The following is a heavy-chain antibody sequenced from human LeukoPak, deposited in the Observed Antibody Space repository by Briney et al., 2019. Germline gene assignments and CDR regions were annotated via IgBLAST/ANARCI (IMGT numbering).Heavy chain of an antibody. CDR3: ARGPPKSSNSDY. D-gene: IGHD6-13*01. CDR2: MNPNSANT. V-gene: IGHV1-8*01. CDR1: GYTFTSYD. Sequence: ASVKVSCKASGYTFTSYDINWVRQATGQGLEWMGWMNPNSANTGYAQKFQGRVTMTRNTSISTAYMELSSLGSEDTAVYYCARGPPKSSNSDYWGQGTLVTVS. J-gene: IGHJ4*02.